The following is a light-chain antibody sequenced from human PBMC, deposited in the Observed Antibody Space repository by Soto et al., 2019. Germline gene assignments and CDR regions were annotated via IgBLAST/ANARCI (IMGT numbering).Light chain of an antibody. Sequence: DIVMTQSPVTLSVSPGERATLSCRASQSVSSNLAWYQRKPGQSPRLLLYGSSTRATGIPARFRGSGSGTEFTITISSLQSEDFAVYYCQQYNNWPHTFGQGTKLKIK. J-gene: IGKJ2*01. CDR1: QSVSSN. V-gene: IGKV3-15*01. CDR3: QQYNNWPHT. CDR2: GSS.